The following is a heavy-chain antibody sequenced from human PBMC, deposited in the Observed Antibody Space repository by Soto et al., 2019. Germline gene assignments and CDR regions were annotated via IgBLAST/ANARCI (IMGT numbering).Heavy chain of an antibody. D-gene: IGHD3-10*01. Sequence: PSETLSLTCTVSGGSISSGGYYWSWIRQHPGKGLEWIGYIYYSGSTYYNPSLKSRVTISVDTSKNQFSLKLSSVTAADTAVYYCARAGFRYWYFDLWGRDTLVTVSS. CDR1: GGSISSGGYY. J-gene: IGHJ2*01. V-gene: IGHV4-31*03. CDR3: ARAGFRYWYFDL. CDR2: IYYSGST.